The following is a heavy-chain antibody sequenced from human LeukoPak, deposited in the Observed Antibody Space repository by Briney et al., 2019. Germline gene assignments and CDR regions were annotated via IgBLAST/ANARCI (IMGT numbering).Heavy chain of an antibody. CDR2: IKEDGSEK. J-gene: IGHJ4*02. CDR1: GFNFSAYW. CDR3: ARDLVWFGELFLDY. V-gene: IGHV3-7*01. Sequence: GGSLRLSCAASGFNFSAYWTTWVRQAPGKGLEWVANIKEDGSEKYYVDSVKGRFTISRDNAKNSLYLQMNSLRAEDTAVYYCARDLVWFGELFLDYWGQGTLVTVSS. D-gene: IGHD3-10*01.